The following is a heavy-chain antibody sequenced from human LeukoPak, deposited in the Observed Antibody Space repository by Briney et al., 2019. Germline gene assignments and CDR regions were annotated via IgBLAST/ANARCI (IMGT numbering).Heavy chain of an antibody. CDR3: TTDRYSDGYNPVCVFDI. Sequence: GASVKVSCKASGGTFSSYAISWVRQAPGQGLEWMGGIIPIFGTANYAQKFQGRVTITTDESTSTAYMELSSLRSEDTSVYYCTTDRYSDGYNPVCVFDICNQETMVTVSS. V-gene: IGHV1-69*05. CDR2: IIPIFGTA. D-gene: IGHD5-24*01. CDR1: GGTFSSYA. J-gene: IGHJ3*02.